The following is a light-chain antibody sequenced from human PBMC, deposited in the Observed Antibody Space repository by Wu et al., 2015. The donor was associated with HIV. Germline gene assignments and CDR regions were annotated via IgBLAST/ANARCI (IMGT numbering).Light chain of an antibody. J-gene: IGKJ1*01. CDR2: KTS. V-gene: IGKV1-5*03. CDR3: QQYNNWPRT. Sequence: DIQMTQSPSTLSASVGDRVTITCRASQTVSDWLAWFQQKPGKAPKLLIYKTSNLETGVPSRFSGSGSGTEFTLTISSLQSEDFAVYYCQQYNNWPRTFGQGTKVEIK. CDR1: QTVSDW.